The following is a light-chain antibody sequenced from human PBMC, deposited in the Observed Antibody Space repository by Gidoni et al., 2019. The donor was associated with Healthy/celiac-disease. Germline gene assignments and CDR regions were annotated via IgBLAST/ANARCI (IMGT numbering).Light chain of an antibody. J-gene: IGKJ1*01. V-gene: IGKV3-20*01. CDR2: GAS. Sequence: EIVLTQSPGTLSLSPGERATLSCRASQSVSSSYLAWYQQKPGQAPRLLIYGASSRDTGIPDRLSGSGSGTDFTLTISRLEPEDFAVYYCQQYGSSPTFGQXTKVEIK. CDR3: QQYGSSPT. CDR1: QSVSSSY.